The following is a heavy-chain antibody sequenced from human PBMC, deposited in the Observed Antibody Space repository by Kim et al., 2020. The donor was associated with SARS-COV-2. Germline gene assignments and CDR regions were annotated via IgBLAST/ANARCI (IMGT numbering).Heavy chain of an antibody. D-gene: IGHD6-13*01. J-gene: IGHJ4*02. Sequence: GGSLRLSCAASGFKFNTYSMTWVRQAPGKGLEWVSSIGSIPSDIEYADSVKGRFSISRDNAKNLLYLQMNSLRGEDTAVYYCATSPLTYSTTWSDYWGQGTHVTVSS. CDR2: IGSIPSDI. V-gene: IGHV3-21*06. CDR3: ATSPLTYSTTWSDY. CDR1: GFKFNTYS.